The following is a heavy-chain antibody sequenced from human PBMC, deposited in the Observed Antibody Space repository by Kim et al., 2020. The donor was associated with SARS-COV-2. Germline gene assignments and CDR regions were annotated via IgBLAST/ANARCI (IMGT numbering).Heavy chain of an antibody. J-gene: IGHJ5*02. Sequence: SETLSLTCTVSGGSISSYYWSWIRQPPGKGLEWIGYIYYSGITNYNPSLMSRVTMSVDTSKRQFSLKLSSVTAADTAVYYCATQIGTTGTTWGQGTLVTVSS. CDR1: GGSISSYY. D-gene: IGHD1-1*01. CDR3: ATQIGTTGTT. CDR2: IYYSGIT. V-gene: IGHV4-59*13.